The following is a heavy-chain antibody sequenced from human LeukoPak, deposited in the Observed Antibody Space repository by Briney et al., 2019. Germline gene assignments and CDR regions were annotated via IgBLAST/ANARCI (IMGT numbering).Heavy chain of an antibody. CDR3: ARDFRYCSSTSCYTGDY. J-gene: IGHJ4*02. Sequence: GASVKVSCKASGYTFTSYGISWVRQAPGQGLEWMGWISAYNGNTNYAQKLQGRVTMTTATSTSTPYMELRSLRSDDTAVYYCARDFRYCSSTSCYTGDYWGQGTLVTVSS. D-gene: IGHD2-2*02. CDR1: GYTFTSYG. V-gene: IGHV1-18*01. CDR2: ISAYNGNT.